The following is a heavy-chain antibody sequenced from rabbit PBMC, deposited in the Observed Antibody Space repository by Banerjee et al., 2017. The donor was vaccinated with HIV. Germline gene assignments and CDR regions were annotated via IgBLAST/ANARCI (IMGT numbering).Heavy chain of an antibody. CDR2: IYTISGST. D-gene: IGHD6-1*01. CDR1: GIDFSGYHY. CDR3: VRETETYAGYAGYTYAFNL. Sequence: QQQLEESGGGLVKPGGTLTLTCKASGIDFSGYHYMCWVRQAPGKGLELSACIYTISGSTWYASWVNGRFTISRSTSLKMVDLKMTSLTAADTATYFCVRETETYAGYAGYTYAFNLWGPGTLVTVS. J-gene: IGHJ4*01. V-gene: IGHV1S43*01.